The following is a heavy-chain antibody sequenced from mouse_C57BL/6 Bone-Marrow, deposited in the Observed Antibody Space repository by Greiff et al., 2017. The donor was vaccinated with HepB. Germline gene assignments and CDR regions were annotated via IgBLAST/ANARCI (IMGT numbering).Heavy chain of an antibody. CDR2: IDPENGDT. D-gene: IGHD2-3*01. V-gene: IGHV14-4*01. CDR1: GFNIKDDY. J-gene: IGHJ2*01. CDR3: TTWGNDGYPDY. Sequence: VQLQQSGAELVRPGASVKLSCTASGFNIKDDYMHWVKQRPEQGLEWIGWIDPENGDTEYASKFQGKATIPADTSANTACLQLSSLTSEDTAVYYCTTWGNDGYPDYGGQGTTLTVSS.